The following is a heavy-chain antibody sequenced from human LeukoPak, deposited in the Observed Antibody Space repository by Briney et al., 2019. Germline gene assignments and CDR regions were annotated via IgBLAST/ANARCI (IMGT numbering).Heavy chain of an antibody. V-gene: IGHV1-46*01. D-gene: IGHD1-20*01. Sequence: GASVKVSCKASGYTFTSYYMHWVRQAPGQGLEWMGIINPSGGSTSYAQKFQGRVTMTRDTSTSTVYMELSSLRSEDTSVYYCARESITGTTVVYWGQGTLVTVSS. CDR2: INPSGGST. CDR1: GYTFTSYY. J-gene: IGHJ4*02. CDR3: ARESITGTTVVY.